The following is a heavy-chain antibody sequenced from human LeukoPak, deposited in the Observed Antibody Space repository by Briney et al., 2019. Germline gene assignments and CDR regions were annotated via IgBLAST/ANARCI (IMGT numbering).Heavy chain of an antibody. CDR3: ARVRGGSSSGATYFDY. D-gene: IGHD6-13*01. J-gene: IGHJ4*02. Sequence: SETLSLTCAVYGGSFSGYYWSWIRQPPGKGLEWIGEINHSGSTNYNPSLKSRVTISVDTSKNQFSLKLSSVTAADTAVYYCARVRGGSSSGATYFDYWGQGTLVTVSS. CDR1: GGSFSGYY. CDR2: INHSGST. V-gene: IGHV4-34*01.